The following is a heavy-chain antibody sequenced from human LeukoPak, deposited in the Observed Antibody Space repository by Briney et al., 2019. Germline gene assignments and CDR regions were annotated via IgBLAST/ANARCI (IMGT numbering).Heavy chain of an antibody. CDR1: GGSISSYL. CDR3: ARRTWRGHSYERRYYFDY. CDR2: IYYSGST. Sequence: SETLSLTCTVSGGSISSYLWSWIRQPPGKGLEWIGYIYYSGSTNYNPSLKSRVTISVDTSKNQFSLKLSSVTAADTAVYSCARRTWRGHSYERRYYFDYSGDGTLVTASS. J-gene: IGHJ4*01. D-gene: IGHD5-18*01. V-gene: IGHV4-59*01.